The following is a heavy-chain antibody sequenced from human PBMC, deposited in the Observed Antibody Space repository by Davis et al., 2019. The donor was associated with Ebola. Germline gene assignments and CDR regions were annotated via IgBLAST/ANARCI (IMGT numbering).Heavy chain of an antibody. D-gene: IGHD6-6*01. CDR1: RFTFSTYW. CDR2: TKQDGSEK. V-gene: IGHV3-7*01. J-gene: IGHJ4*02. Sequence: GESLKISCAASRFTFSTYWMNWVRQAPGKGPEWVANTKQDGSEKYYVDSVKGRFTISRDNAKNSLYLQMNSLRAEDTAVYYCARAYSSSPLGYWGQGTLVTVSS. CDR3: ARAYSSSPLGY.